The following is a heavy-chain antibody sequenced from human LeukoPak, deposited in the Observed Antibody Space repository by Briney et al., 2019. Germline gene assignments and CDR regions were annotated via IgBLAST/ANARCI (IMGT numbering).Heavy chain of an antibody. Sequence: GSLRLSCAASGFTFSSYWMSWVRQAPGKGLEWIGSIYHSGSTYYNPSLKSRVTISVDTSKNQFSLKLSSVTAADTAVYYCARVGAAAGTHWFDPWGQGTLVTVSS. D-gene: IGHD6-13*01. V-gene: IGHV4-38-2*01. CDR2: IYHSGST. J-gene: IGHJ5*02. CDR1: GFTFSSYW. CDR3: ARVGAAAGTHWFDP.